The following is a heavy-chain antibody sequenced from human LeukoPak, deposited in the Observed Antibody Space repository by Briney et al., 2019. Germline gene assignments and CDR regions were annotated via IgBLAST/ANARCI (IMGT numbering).Heavy chain of an antibody. J-gene: IGHJ4*02. V-gene: IGHV5-51*01. CDR3: ARQTYGDYYFDY. Sequence: GESLKISCKSSGYRFTSFWIGWVRQMPGKGLEWMGIISPGDSETRYSPSFQGQVTISADKSISTAYLQWSSLKASDTAMYYCARQTYGDYYFDYWGQGTRDTVSS. D-gene: IGHD4-17*01. CDR2: ISPGDSET. CDR1: GYRFTSFW.